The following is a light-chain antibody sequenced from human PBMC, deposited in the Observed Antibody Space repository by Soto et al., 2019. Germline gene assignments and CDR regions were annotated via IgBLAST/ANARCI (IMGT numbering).Light chain of an antibody. V-gene: IGLV2-23*02. CDR1: SGDIGSYNR. CDR3: CSFAGRSTFWV. J-gene: IGLJ3*02. CDR2: EVT. Sequence: QSVLTQPASVSGSPGQSITISCTGTSGDIGSYNRVSWYQQHPGKAPKLIIYEVTDRPSGVSNRFSGSKSGNTASLTISGLQAEDEAEYFCCSFAGRSTFWVFGGGTKLTVL.